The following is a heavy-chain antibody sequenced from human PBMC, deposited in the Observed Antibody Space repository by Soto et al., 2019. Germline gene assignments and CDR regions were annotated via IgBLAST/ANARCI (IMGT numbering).Heavy chain of an antibody. CDR2: ISAYNGNT. V-gene: IGHV1-18*04. Sequence: ASVKVSCKASGYTFTSYGISWVRQAPGQGLEWMGWISAYNGNTNYAQKLQGRVTMTTDTSTSTAYMELRSLRSDDTAVYYCARLDRKLTTYYYDSSGYNYWGQGTLVTVSS. J-gene: IGHJ4*02. CDR1: GYTFTSYG. D-gene: IGHD3-22*01. CDR3: ARLDRKLTTYYYDSSGYNY.